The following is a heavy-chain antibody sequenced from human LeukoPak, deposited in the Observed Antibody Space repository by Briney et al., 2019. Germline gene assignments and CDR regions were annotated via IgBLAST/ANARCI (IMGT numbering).Heavy chain of an antibody. CDR3: ARSSSYCRGGSCYSFDF. D-gene: IGHD2-15*01. J-gene: IGHJ4*02. Sequence: ASVKVSCKASGYTFTNYDINWVRQATGQGLEWMGWMKPNSDNTSYTQKFQGRVTMTRNTSITTAYMELRSLRSEDTAVYYCARSSSYCRGGSCYSFDFWGQGTLVTVSS. V-gene: IGHV1-8*01. CDR1: GYTFTNYD. CDR2: MKPNSDNT.